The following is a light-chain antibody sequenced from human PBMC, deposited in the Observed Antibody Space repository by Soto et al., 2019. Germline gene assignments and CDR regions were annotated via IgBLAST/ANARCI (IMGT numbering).Light chain of an antibody. CDR3: QQYDRPPIT. J-gene: IGKJ5*01. CDR1: QSVSSY. V-gene: IGKV3-11*01. CDR2: DAS. Sequence: EIVLTQSPATLSLSPGERATLSCRASQSVSSYLAWYQQKPGQAPRLLIYDASNRATGIPARFSGSGSGTDFTLTISRLEPEDSALYYCQQYDRPPITFGQGTRLEIK.